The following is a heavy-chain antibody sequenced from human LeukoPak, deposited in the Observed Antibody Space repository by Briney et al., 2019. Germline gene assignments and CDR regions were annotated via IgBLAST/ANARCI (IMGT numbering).Heavy chain of an antibody. J-gene: IGHJ4*02. V-gene: IGHV3-48*03. Sequence: GGSLRLSCAASEFAFSSYEMNWVRQAPGKGLEWVSYISSSGNTIYYADSVKGRFTISRDNAKNSLYLQMNSLRAEDTAVYYCARDWDSSGYPDYFDYWGQGTLVTVSS. CDR1: EFAFSSYE. D-gene: IGHD3-22*01. CDR3: ARDWDSSGYPDYFDY. CDR2: ISSSGNTI.